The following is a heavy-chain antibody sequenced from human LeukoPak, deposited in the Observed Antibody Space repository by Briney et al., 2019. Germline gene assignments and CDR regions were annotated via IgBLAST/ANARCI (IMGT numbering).Heavy chain of an antibody. J-gene: IGHJ3*02. V-gene: IGHV1-18*01. D-gene: IGHD3-22*01. Sequence: ASVKVSCRASGYTFTSYGISWVRQARGQGREGMGWISAYNGNTNYAQKLQGRVTMTTDTSTSTAYMELRRLRSDDTAVYYCARRGPAFYDSSGYYYGAFDIWGQGTMVTVSS. CDR1: GYTFTSYG. CDR2: ISAYNGNT. CDR3: ARRGPAFYDSSGYYYGAFDI.